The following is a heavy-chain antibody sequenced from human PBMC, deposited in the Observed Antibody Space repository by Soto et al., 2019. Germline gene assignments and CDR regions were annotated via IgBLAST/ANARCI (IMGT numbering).Heavy chain of an antibody. CDR3: ARTDRAFYGLAV. CDR1: GFTVRNYD. J-gene: IGHJ6*02. CDR2: ISAAGDP. Sequence: EVQLVESGGGLVQPGGSLRLSCEASGFTVRNYDMHWVRQGTGKGLEWVSGISAAGDPDYADSVEGRFTISRENAQNSFFLQMTSLRVGDTAVYYCARTDRAFYGLAVWGQGTTVIASS. V-gene: IGHV3-13*05.